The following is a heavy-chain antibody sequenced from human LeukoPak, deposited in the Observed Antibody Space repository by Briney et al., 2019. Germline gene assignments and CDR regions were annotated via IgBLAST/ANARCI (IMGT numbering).Heavy chain of an antibody. V-gene: IGHV3-66*01. CDR3: ARDGFGEFNFDY. D-gene: IGHD3-10*01. J-gene: IGHJ4*02. CDR1: GFTFSSYA. Sequence: PGGSLRLSCATSGFTFSSYAMSWVRQAPGKGLEWVSVIYWGTSTYYADSVKGRFTISRDNSKNTLYLQMNSLRAEDTAVYYCARDGFGEFNFDYWGQGTLVTVSS. CDR2: IYWGTST.